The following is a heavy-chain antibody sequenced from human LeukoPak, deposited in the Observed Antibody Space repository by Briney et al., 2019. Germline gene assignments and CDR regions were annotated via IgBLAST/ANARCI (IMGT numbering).Heavy chain of an antibody. Sequence: GRSLRLSCAASGFTFSSCAMHWVRQAPGKGLERVAIISYDGSNKYYADSVKGRFTISRDNSKNTLYLQMNSLRAEDTAVYYCVKAYYYDSSGPFDYWGQGTLVTVSS. J-gene: IGHJ4*02. CDR1: GFTFSSCA. CDR2: ISYDGSNK. V-gene: IGHV3-30*04. CDR3: VKAYYYDSSGPFDY. D-gene: IGHD3-22*01.